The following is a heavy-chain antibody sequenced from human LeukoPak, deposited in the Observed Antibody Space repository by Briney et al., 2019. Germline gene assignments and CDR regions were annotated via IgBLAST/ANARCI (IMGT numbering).Heavy chain of an antibody. CDR2: ICSAGDT. CDR1: GFTFSTYD. D-gene: IGHD1-26*01. Sequence: GGSLRLSCAASGFTFSTYDMHWVRHATGKGLEWVSGICSAGDTYYLGSVKGRFTISRDNAKNSLYLQMNSLRAGDTAVYYCVRGDVGFDPWGQGTLVTVSS. V-gene: IGHV3-13*01. CDR3: VRGDVGFDP. J-gene: IGHJ5*02.